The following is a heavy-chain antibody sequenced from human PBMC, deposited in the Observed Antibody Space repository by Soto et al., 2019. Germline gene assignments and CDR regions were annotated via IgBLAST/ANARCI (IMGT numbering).Heavy chain of an antibody. D-gene: IGHD3-16*01. V-gene: IGHV2-5*05. CDR1: GFSLSAGTVG. Sequence: QITLKESGPTLVKPTQTLTLTCTFSGFSLSAGTVGVAWIRRPPGKALEGLAVIYWDYDKRYGPSLNSRLTITEDTSRNQLVLTMSNRDAVDTGTHYCAQLMITYGGILADDAFDLWCTGTMVTVSS. J-gene: IGHJ3*01. CDR2: IYWDYDK. CDR3: AQLMITYGGILADDAFDL.